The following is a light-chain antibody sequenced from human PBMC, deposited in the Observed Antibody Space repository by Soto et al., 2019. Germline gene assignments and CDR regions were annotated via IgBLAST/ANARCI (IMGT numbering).Light chain of an antibody. CDR3: CSYAGGYTFV. CDR1: SNDVGDYDY. CDR2: DVN. J-gene: IGLJ1*01. Sequence: QSVLTQPRSVSGSPGQSVTISCTGTSNDVGDYDYVSWYQQYPGKAPKLIIYDVNKRPSGFPDRFSGSKSGNTASLTISALQAEDEADYYCCSYAGGYTFVFGTGTKVTVL. V-gene: IGLV2-11*01.